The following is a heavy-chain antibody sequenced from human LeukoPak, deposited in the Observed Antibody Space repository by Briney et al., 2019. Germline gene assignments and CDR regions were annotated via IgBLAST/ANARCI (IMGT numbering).Heavy chain of an antibody. J-gene: IGHJ4*02. CDR2: IYYSGST. CDR3: AGRSGWVDY. V-gene: IGHV4-59*01. D-gene: IGHD6-19*01. CDR1: GGSFSGYY. Sequence: SETLSLTCAVYGGSFSGYYWSWIRQPPGKGLEWIGYIYYSGSTNYNPSLKSRVTISVDTSKNQFSLKLSSVTAADTAVYYCAGRSGWVDYWGQGTLVTVSS.